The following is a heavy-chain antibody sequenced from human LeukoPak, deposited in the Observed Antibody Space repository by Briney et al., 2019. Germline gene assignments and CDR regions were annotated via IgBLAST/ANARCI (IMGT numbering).Heavy chain of an antibody. J-gene: IGHJ4*02. CDR2: INPNSGGT. CDR1: GYTFTGYY. D-gene: IGHD6-19*01. V-gene: IGHV1-2*04. Sequence: AASVKVSCKASGYTFTGYYMHWVRQAPGQRLEWMGWINPNSGGTNYAQKFQGWVTMTRDTSISTAYMELSRLRSDDTAVYYCARAVGGGWYHGYFDYWGQGTLVTVSS. CDR3: ARAVGGGWYHGYFDY.